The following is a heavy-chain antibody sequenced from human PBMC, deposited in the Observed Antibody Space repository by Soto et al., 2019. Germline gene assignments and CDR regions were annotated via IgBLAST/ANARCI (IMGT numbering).Heavy chain of an antibody. D-gene: IGHD2-2*01. Sequence: QVQLVQSGAAVKKPGASVKVSCKASGYTFTSYAMHWVRQAPGQRLEWMGWINAGNGNTKYSQKFQGRVTITRDTSASTAYMELSSLRSEDTALDYCASCRSTSCYDEVYYDGMDVWGQGTTVTVSS. CDR2: INAGNGNT. CDR1: GYTFTSYA. J-gene: IGHJ6*02. V-gene: IGHV1-3*01. CDR3: ASCRSTSCYDEVYYDGMDV.